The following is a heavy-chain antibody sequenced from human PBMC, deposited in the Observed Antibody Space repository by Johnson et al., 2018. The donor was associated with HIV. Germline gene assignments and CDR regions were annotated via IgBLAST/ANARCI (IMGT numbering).Heavy chain of an antibody. V-gene: IGHV3-66*03. Sequence: VQLVESGGGLIQLGGSLRLSCAASGFSVSSKYMSWVRQAPGKGLEWVSALYRSGSTYYVDSVKGRFTISRDNSKNTLYLQMNSLRAEDTAVYYCAKGGSGTTRIRAQKGAFDIWGQGTMVTVSS. J-gene: IGHJ3*02. CDR3: AKGGSGTTRIRAQKGAFDI. D-gene: IGHD6-19*01. CDR2: LYRSGST. CDR1: GFSVSSKY.